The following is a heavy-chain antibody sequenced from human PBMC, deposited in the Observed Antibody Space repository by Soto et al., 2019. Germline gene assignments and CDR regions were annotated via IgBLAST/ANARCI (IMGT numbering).Heavy chain of an antibody. CDR1: GGSISSYY. J-gene: IGHJ4*02. CDR3: GKKLSGGCSVTS. CDR2: IYYSGST. Sequence: SSETLSLTCTVSGGSISSYYWSWIRQPPGKGLEWIGYIYYSGSTNYNPSLKSRVTISVDTSKNQFSLKLNSVTAADTAVYYCGKKLSGGCSVTSGAQGPPVT. D-gene: IGHD6-19*01. V-gene: IGHV4-59*12.